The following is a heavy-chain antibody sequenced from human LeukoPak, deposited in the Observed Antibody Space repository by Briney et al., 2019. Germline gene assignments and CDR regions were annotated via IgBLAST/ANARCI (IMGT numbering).Heavy chain of an antibody. Sequence: KSGGSLRLSCAASGFTFSSFEMNWVRQAPGKGLEWVSSISGSSSYKYYADSVKGRFTISRDNAKNSLYLQMNSLRAEDTAVYYCARDFYDTSGYYYDYWGQGTLVTVSS. J-gene: IGHJ4*02. CDR2: ISGSSSYK. CDR1: GFTFSSFE. V-gene: IGHV3-21*01. D-gene: IGHD3-22*01. CDR3: ARDFYDTSGYYYDY.